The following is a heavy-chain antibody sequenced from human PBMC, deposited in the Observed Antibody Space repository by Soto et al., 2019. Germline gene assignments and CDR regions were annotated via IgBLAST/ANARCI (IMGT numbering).Heavy chain of an antibody. CDR1: GGTFSSYA. CDR2: ILPVFGTA. CDR3: ASQSGGWGSSSRVGDVYYGIDV. J-gene: IGHJ6*02. Sequence: QVQLVQSGAEVKKPGSSVKVSCKASGGTFSSYAISWVRQAPGQGLEWMGGILPVFGTADYAQKFQGRVKITADESMITADRELSSLRSEDTAVYCCASQSGGWGSSSRVGDVYYGIDVWGLVITVTVAS. V-gene: IGHV1-69*12. D-gene: IGHD3-10*01.